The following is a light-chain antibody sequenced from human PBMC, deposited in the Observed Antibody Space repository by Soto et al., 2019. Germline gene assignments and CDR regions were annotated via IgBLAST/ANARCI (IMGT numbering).Light chain of an antibody. Sequence: EIVLTQSPGTLSVSPGERATLSCRASQSVSSIYLAWYQQKPGQPPRLLIYGASSRATGIPDRFSGSGSGTDFTFTISRLEPEDFAVYYCQQYDRSSYTFGQGTKLEIK. CDR3: QQYDRSSYT. V-gene: IGKV3-20*01. CDR1: QSVSSIY. CDR2: GAS. J-gene: IGKJ2*01.